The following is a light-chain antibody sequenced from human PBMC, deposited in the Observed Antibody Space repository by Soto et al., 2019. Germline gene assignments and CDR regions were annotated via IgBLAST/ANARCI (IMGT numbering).Light chain of an antibody. J-gene: IGKJ4*01. V-gene: IGKV3-15*01. CDR3: QQYNNWPWLT. CDR1: QSVICN. CDR2: GAS. Sequence: EVVLTQSPVILSVSPGEGATLSCRASQSVICNLAWYQQRPGQAPTLLIYGASTRATDVPARFSGSGSGTEFTLTISSLQSEDFAVYYCQQYNNWPWLTFGGGTKVEIK.